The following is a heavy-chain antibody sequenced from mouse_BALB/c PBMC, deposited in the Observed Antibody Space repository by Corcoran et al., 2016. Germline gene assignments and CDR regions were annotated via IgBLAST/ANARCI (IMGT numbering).Heavy chain of an antibody. CDR2: INSDGSAI. CDR1: GFTFSGFW. Sequence: EVQLLETGGGLVQPGGSRGLSCEGSGFTFSGFWMSWVRQTPGKTLEWIGDINSDGSAINYAPSIKDRFTIFRDNDKSTLYVQMSNVRSEDTATYFCMRYDGYYWYFDVWGAGTTVTVSS. D-gene: IGHD2-3*01. CDR3: MRYDGYYWYFDV. V-gene: IGHV11-2*02. J-gene: IGHJ1*01.